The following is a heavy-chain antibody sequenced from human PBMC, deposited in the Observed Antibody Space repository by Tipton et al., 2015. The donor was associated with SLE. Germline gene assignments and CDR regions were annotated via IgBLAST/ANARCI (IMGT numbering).Heavy chain of an antibody. CDR1: GFTFNDYA. CDR3: ASLSAPSDY. V-gene: IGHV3-9*01. CDR2: INWNSDNR. Sequence: SLRLSCVASGFTFNDYAMHWVRQAPGRGLEWVSGINWNSDNRGYADYVEGRFTISRDNAKNTLSLQMNSLRVDDTGVYYCASLSAPSDYWGQGTLVTVSS. J-gene: IGHJ4*02.